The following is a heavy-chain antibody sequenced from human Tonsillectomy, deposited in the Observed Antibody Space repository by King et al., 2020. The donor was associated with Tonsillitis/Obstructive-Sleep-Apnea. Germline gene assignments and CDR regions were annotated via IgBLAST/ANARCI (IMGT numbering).Heavy chain of an antibody. J-gene: IGHJ3*02. CDR2: IIPIFGTA. CDR3: ARVVGGCSSTSCYADAFDI. CDR1: GGTFSSYA. Sequence: QLVQSGAEVKKPGSSVKVSCKASGGTFSSYAISWVRQAPGQGLEWMGGIIPIFGTANYAQKFQGRVTITADESTSTAYMVLSSLGSEDTAVYYCARVVGGCSSTSCYADAFDIWGQGTMVTVSS. D-gene: IGHD2-2*01. V-gene: IGHV1-69*01.